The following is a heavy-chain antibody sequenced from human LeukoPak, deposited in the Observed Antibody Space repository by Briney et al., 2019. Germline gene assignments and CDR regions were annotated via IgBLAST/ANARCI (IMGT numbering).Heavy chain of an antibody. CDR3: ARGLHCSSTSCYIPY. J-gene: IGHJ4*02. CDR2: INHSGST. D-gene: IGHD2-2*02. CDR1: GGSFSGYY. Sequence: SETLSLTCAVYGGSFSGYYWSWIRQPPGKGLEWIGEINHSGSTNYNPSLKSRVTISVDTSKNQFSLKLSSVTAADTAVYYCARGLHCSSTSCYIPYWGQGTLVTVSS. V-gene: IGHV4-34*01.